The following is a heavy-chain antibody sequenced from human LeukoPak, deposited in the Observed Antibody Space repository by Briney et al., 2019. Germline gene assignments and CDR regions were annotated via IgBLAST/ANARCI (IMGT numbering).Heavy chain of an antibody. Sequence: GGSLRLSCAASGFTFSSYAMGWVRQAPGKGLEWVSAISGSGGSTYYADSVKGRFTISRDNSKNTLYLQMNSLRAEDTAVYYCAKMFYYDSSGYKTDAFDIWGQGTMVTVSS. CDR2: ISGSGGST. CDR3: AKMFYYDSSGYKTDAFDI. J-gene: IGHJ3*02. V-gene: IGHV3-23*01. D-gene: IGHD3-22*01. CDR1: GFTFSSYA.